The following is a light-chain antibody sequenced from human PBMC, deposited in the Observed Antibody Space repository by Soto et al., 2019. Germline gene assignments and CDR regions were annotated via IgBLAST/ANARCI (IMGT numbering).Light chain of an antibody. V-gene: IGKV3-15*01. CDR1: RTVNNK. Sequence: EIVMTQSPATLSVSPGERATLSCRASRTVNNKLAWYQQKPDQAPRLLIYDASNRATGVPARFSASGSGTEFTLTISSLQSEDFAVYYCQQYYSWKTFGQGTKLEIK. J-gene: IGKJ2*01. CDR2: DAS. CDR3: QQYYSWKT.